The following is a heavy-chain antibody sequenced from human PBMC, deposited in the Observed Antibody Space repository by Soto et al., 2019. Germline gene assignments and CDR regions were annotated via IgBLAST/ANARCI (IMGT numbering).Heavy chain of an antibody. V-gene: IGHV3-33*01. CDR2: IWYDGSNK. Sequence: TGGSLRLSCAASGFTFSSYGMHWVRQAPGKGLEWVAVIWYDGSNKYYADSVKGRFTISRDNSKNTLYLQMNSLRAEDTAVYYCARDSAGIAAAGSFYYYYGMDVWGQGTTVTSP. D-gene: IGHD6-13*01. CDR3: ARDSAGIAAAGSFYYYYGMDV. J-gene: IGHJ6*02. CDR1: GFTFSSYG.